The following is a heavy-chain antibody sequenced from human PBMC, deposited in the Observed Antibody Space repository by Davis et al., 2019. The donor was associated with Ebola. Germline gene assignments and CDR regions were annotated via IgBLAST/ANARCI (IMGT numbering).Heavy chain of an antibody. CDR2: TYYRSKWFV. V-gene: IGHV6-1*01. CDR3: ARDPPYDQGYDY. J-gene: IGHJ4*02. CDR1: GDSDPRHTAA. Sequence: SQTLSLTCAISGDSDPRHTAAWNWFRQSPSRGLEWLGRTYYRSKWFVDYAVSVKSRMTINSDTSKNQFSLQLSSVTPEDTAVYYCARDPPYDQGYDYWGQGILVTVSS. D-gene: IGHD3-22*01.